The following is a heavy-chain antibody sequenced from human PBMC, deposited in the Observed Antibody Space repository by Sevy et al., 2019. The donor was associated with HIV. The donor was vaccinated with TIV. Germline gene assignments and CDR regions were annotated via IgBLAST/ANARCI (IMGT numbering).Heavy chain of an antibody. Sequence: SETLSLTCNVSGGSISSYYWSWIRQPPGKGLEWIGYIYYSGSTNYNPSLKSRLSISVDTSKNQFSLKLSSVTAADPAVYYCAREGGGTYYYDSSGYYPHDAFDIWGQGTMVTVSS. CDR3: AREGGGTYYYDSSGYYPHDAFDI. D-gene: IGHD3-22*01. CDR1: GGSISSYY. V-gene: IGHV4-59*01. CDR2: IYYSGST. J-gene: IGHJ3*02.